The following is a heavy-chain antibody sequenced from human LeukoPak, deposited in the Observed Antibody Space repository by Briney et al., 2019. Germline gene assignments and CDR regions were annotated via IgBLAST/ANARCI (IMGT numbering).Heavy chain of an antibody. V-gene: IGHV4-38-2*01. CDR3: GRRLQQSRAFDI. J-gene: IGHJ3*02. Sequence: SETLSLTCAVSGYSISSGYYWGWIRQPPGKGLEWIGSIYHSGSTYYNPSLKSRVTISVDTSKNQFSLKLSSVTAADTAIYYCGRRLQQSRAFDIWGQGTMVTVSS. CDR1: GYSISSGYY. D-gene: IGHD6-13*01. CDR2: IYHSGST.